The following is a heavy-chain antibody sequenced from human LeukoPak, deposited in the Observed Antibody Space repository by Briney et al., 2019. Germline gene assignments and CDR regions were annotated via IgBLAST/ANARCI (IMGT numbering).Heavy chain of an antibody. V-gene: IGHV4-34*01. CDR2: INHSGST. Sequence: SETLSLTCAVYGGSFSGYYWSWIRQPPGKGLEWIGEINHSGSTNYNPSLKSRVTISVDTSKNQFSLKLSSVTAADTAVYYCASLPCGGDCPIWGQGTTVTISS. CDR3: ASLPCGGDCPI. D-gene: IGHD2-21*02. CDR1: GGSFSGYY. J-gene: IGHJ3*02.